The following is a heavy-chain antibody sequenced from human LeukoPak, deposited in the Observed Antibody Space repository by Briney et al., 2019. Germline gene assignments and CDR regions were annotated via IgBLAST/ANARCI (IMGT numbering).Heavy chain of an antibody. Sequence: GGSLRLSCAASGLTFSIHWMNRVRQAPGKGLECVANINQDGSDKYYVDSVKGRFTISRDNAKNSLYLQMDGLRPEDTAVYYCARDKLMGDSYFVYWGQGTLVTVSS. J-gene: IGHJ4*02. CDR1: GLTFSIHW. D-gene: IGHD2-21*02. CDR2: INQDGSDK. V-gene: IGHV3-7*01. CDR3: ARDKLMGDSYFVY.